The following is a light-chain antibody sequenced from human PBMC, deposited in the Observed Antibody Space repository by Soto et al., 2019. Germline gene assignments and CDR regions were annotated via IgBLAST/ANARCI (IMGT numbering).Light chain of an antibody. CDR1: QRINND. V-gene: IGKV1-39*01. CDR3: QQTYSILLT. J-gene: IGKJ1*01. CDR2: DVS. Sequence: DIQMTQSPSSLSASVGDRVTITCRASQRINNDLNWYQQKPGRAPKLLIYDVSTLQSGVPTRFSGSASGTDFTLSISSLETEDFATYYCQQTYSILLTFGQGTKVQIK.